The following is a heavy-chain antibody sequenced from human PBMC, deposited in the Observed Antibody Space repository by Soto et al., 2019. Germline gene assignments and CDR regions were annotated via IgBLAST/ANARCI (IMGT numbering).Heavy chain of an antibody. V-gene: IGHV1-8*01. J-gene: IGHJ4*02. CDR3: ARGLNGTVMGNY. Sequence: QVQLVQSGAEVKKPGASVKVSCKASGYTFTSYDINGMRQAPGQGLEWMGWMNPNSGNTGYAQKVQVRVTMTRNTSISTAYMELSSLRSEDTAVYYCARGLNGTVMGNYWGKGTLVTVSS. D-gene: IGHD5-18*01. CDR1: GYTFTSYD. CDR2: MNPNSGNT.